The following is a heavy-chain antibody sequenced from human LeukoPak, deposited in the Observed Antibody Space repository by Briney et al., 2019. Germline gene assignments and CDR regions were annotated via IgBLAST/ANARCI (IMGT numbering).Heavy chain of an antibody. Sequence: GGSLRLSCTASGFTVSNNYMNWVRQAPGKGLEWVALIYSGGTTNYADSVKGRFTISRDNSKNTLYLQMTDVRVEDTAVYYCARDPPGIAASVSGGWGQGTLVTVSS. CDR3: ARDPPGIAASVSGG. CDR2: IYSGGTT. CDR1: GFTVSNNY. D-gene: IGHD6-13*01. V-gene: IGHV3-53*01. J-gene: IGHJ4*02.